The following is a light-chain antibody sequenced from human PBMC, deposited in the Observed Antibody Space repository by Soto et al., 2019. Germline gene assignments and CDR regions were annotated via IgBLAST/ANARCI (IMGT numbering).Light chain of an antibody. CDR2: TAS. J-gene: IGKJ1*01. V-gene: IGKV3-15*01. Sequence: EIIMTQSPATLSVSPGERAVLSCRASQTVGRNLAWYQQKPGQAPRLLIYTASTRATGIPARFSGSGSGTEFTLTVSSLQSEDFAIYYCQQYNNWPRTFGQGTKMDIK. CDR1: QTVGRN. CDR3: QQYNNWPRT.